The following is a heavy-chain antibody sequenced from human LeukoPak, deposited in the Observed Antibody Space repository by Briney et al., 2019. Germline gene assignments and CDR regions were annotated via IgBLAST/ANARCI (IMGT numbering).Heavy chain of an antibody. V-gene: IGHV3-30*02. D-gene: IGHD2-2*01. CDR3: ARDADCSSTSCYLYNWFDP. J-gene: IGHJ5*02. CDR1: GFTFNGYG. Sequence: GGSLRLSCAASGFTFNGYGMHWVRQAPGKGLEWVAFIRYDGSNKNYADSVKGRFTISRDNSKNTLYLQMNSLRAEDTAVYYCARDADCSSTSCYLYNWFDPWGQGTLVTVSS. CDR2: IRYDGSNK.